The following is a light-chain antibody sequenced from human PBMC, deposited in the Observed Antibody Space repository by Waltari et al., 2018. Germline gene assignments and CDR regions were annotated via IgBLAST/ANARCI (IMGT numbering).Light chain of an antibody. CDR1: QSVSYY. Sequence: EIVLTPSPATLSLSPGDRATLSCRASQSVSYYLAWYQQRPGQAPRLLIYDTSHRATGIPDRFSGSGSETDFTLTISSLEPEDFAVYYCQQRRNWPLTFGGGTKVEIK. CDR2: DTS. CDR3: QQRRNWPLT. V-gene: IGKV3-11*01. J-gene: IGKJ4*01.